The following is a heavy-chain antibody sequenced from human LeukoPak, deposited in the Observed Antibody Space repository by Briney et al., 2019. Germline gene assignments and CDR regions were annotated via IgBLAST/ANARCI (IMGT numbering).Heavy chain of an antibody. CDR2: IKQDGSEK. CDR1: GFTFSSYW. CDR3: ARNQRRLDY. Sequence: GGSLRLSCAASGFTFSSYWMSWVRQAPGKGLEWVANIKQDGSEKYYVDSVKGRFTISRDNAKNSLYLQVNGLRAEDSAVYYCARNQRRLDYWGQGTLVTVSS. D-gene: IGHD1-14*01. V-gene: IGHV3-7*01. J-gene: IGHJ4*02.